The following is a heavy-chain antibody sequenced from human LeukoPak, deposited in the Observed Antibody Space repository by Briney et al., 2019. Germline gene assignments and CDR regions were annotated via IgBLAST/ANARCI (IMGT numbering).Heavy chain of an antibody. J-gene: IGHJ6*02. V-gene: IGHV1-8*01. Sequence: ASVKVSCKASGYTFTGYDINWVRQATGQGLEWMGWMNPNSGNTGYAQKFQGRVTMTRNTSISTAYMELSSLRSEDTAVYYCARDTRSGWYGYYYYYGMDVWGQGTTVTVSS. CDR2: MNPNSGNT. CDR1: GYTFTGYD. CDR3: ARDTRSGWYGYYYYYGMDV. D-gene: IGHD6-19*01.